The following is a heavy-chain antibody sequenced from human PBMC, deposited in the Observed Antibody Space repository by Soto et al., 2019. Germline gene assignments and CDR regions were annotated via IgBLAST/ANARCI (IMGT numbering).Heavy chain of an antibody. CDR1: GFTFDDYA. CDR3: VKDIQRGGVYAMAFDY. CDR2: ISWNSGSI. D-gene: IGHD2-8*01. J-gene: IGHJ4*02. V-gene: IGHV3-9*01. Sequence: EVQLVESGGGLVQPGRSLRLSCAASGFTFDDYAMHWVRQAPGKGLEWVSGISWNSGSIDDADSVKGRFTISRDNSKNSLYLQMNRLSAEGTALCYCVKDIQRGGVYAMAFDYWGQGTLVPVSS.